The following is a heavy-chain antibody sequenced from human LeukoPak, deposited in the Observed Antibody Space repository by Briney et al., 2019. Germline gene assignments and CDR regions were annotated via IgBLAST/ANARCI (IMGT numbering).Heavy chain of an antibody. Sequence: GGSLRLSCAASGFTVSSIHMVWVRQAPGKGLEWVSVTYTGGNSYYADSVKGRFIISRDISKNTLYLQMNSLRAEDTAVYYCARDWGHIQLDYWGQGTLVTVSS. CDR2: TYTGGNS. V-gene: IGHV3-53*01. D-gene: IGHD2-21*01. J-gene: IGHJ4*02. CDR3: ARDWGHIQLDY. CDR1: GFTVSSIH.